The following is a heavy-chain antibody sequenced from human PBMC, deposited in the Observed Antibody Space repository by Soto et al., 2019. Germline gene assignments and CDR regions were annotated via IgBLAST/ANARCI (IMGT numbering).Heavy chain of an antibody. CDR1: GDSVSSNSAA. J-gene: IGHJ5*02. CDR2: TYYRSKWYN. CDR3: ARALITPGIAAAGSFDP. V-gene: IGHV6-1*01. Sequence: PSQTLSLTCAISGDSVSSNSAAWNWIRQSPSRGLEWLGRTYYRSKWYNDYAVSVKSRITINPDTSKNQFSLQLNSVTPEDTAVYYCARALITPGIAAAGSFDPWGQGTLVTVS. D-gene: IGHD6-13*01.